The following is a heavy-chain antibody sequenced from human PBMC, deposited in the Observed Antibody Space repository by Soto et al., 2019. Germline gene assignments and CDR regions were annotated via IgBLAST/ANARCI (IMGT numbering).Heavy chain of an antibody. CDR2: IIPIFGTA. CDR1: GGTFSSYA. CDR3: TRERSGASFCY. D-gene: IGHD7-27*01. J-gene: IGHJ4*02. Sequence: SVKVSCKASGGTFSSYAISWVRQAPGQGLEWMGGIIPIFGTANYAQKFQGRVTITADESTSTAYMELSSLRSEDTAVYYCTRERSGASFCYWGRGPLLTVCS. V-gene: IGHV1-69*13.